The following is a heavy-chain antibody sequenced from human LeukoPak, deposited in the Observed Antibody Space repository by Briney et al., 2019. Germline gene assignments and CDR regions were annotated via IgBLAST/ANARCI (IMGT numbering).Heavy chain of an antibody. Sequence: PGGSLRLSCAASGFTFSSSWMTWVRQAPGKGLDWVASIKQDGSEKYYVDSVKGRFTISRDNANNSLYLQMNSLRAEDTAVYYCASDYGSGNFDYWGQGTLVTVSS. CDR2: IKQDGSEK. J-gene: IGHJ4*02. CDR3: ASDYGSGNFDY. D-gene: IGHD3-10*01. CDR1: GFTFSSSW. V-gene: IGHV3-7*04.